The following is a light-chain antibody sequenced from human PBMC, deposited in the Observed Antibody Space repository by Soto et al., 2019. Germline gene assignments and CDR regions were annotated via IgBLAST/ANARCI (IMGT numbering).Light chain of an antibody. V-gene: IGLV2-14*01. CDR3: RSYTSSSTLYV. CDR1: SSDVGGYNY. CDR2: DVS. J-gene: IGLJ1*01. Sequence: QSALTQPASVSGSPGQSITISCTGTSSDVGGYNYVSRYQQNPGKAPKLMIYDVSVRPSGVSNRFSGSKSGNTASLTISGFQAEDEADYYCRSYTSSSTLYVFGTGTKLTVL.